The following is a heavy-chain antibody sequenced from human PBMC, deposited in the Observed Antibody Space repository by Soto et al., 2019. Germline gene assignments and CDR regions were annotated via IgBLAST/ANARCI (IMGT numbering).Heavy chain of an antibody. Sequence: ASVKVSCKASGYTFTSYAMHWVRQAPGQRLEWMGWINAGNGNTKYSQKFQGRVTITRDTSASTAYMELSSLRSEDTAVYYCAREFGSSWYFDYWGQGTLVTVSS. CDR3: AREFGSSWYFDY. J-gene: IGHJ4*02. CDR2: INAGNGNT. V-gene: IGHV1-3*01. D-gene: IGHD6-13*01. CDR1: GYTFTSYA.